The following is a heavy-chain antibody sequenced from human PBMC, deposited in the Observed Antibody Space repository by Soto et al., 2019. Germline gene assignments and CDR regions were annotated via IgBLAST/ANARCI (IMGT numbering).Heavy chain of an antibody. Sequence: QVQLVESGGGVVQPGRSLRLSCAASGFTFSSCAMNWVRQAPGKGLEWVAVISYDGSNKYYADSVKGRFTISRDNSKNTLYLQMNSLRDEDTAVYYCASTMDVWGQGTTVTVSS. V-gene: IGHV3-30-3*01. CDR1: GFTFSSCA. CDR2: ISYDGSNK. J-gene: IGHJ6*02. CDR3: ASTMDV.